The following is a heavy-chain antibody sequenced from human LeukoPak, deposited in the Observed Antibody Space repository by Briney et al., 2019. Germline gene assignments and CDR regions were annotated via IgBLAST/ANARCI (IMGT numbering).Heavy chain of an antibody. J-gene: IGHJ4*02. CDR1: GFTFSSYW. CDR3: ARVLDYYDSGLLGY. Sequence: GGSLRLSCAASGFTFSSYWMSWVRQAPGKGLEWVANIKQDGSEKYYVDSVKGRFTISRDNAKNSLYLQMNSLRAEDTAVYYCARVLDYYDSGLLGYWGQGTLVTVSS. CDR2: IKQDGSEK. D-gene: IGHD3-22*01. V-gene: IGHV3-7*01.